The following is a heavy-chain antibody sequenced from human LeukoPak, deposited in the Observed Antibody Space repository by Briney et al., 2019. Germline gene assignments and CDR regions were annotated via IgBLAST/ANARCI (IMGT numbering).Heavy chain of an antibody. CDR1: GGSISSYY. J-gene: IGHJ6*03. Sequence: PSETLSLTCTVSGGSISSYYWSWIRQPPGKGLEWIGYIYTSGSTNYNPSLKSRVTISVDTSKNQFSLKLSSVTAADTAVYYCARSDYYYYMDVWGKGTTVTVSS. CDR3: ARSDYYYYMDV. V-gene: IGHV4-4*09. CDR2: IYTSGST.